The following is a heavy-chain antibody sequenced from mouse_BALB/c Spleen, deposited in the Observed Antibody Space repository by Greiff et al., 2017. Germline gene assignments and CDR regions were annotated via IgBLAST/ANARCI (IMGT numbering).Heavy chain of an antibody. CDR2: ISYDGSN. CDR1: GYSITSGYY. CDR3: ARVTTAPFDY. V-gene: IGHV3-6*02. D-gene: IGHD1-2*01. Sequence: EVKLQESGPGLVKPSQSLSLTCSVTGYSITSGYYWNWIRQFPGNKLEWMGYISYDGSNNYNPSLKNRISITRDTSKNQFFLKLNSVTTEDTATYYCARVTTAPFDYWGQGTTLTVSS. J-gene: IGHJ2*01.